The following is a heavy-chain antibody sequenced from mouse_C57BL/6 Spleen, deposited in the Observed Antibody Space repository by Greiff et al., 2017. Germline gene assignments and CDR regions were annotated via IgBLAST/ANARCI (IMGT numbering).Heavy chain of an antibody. V-gene: IGHV3-6*01. CDR3: ASPDYGSSYGYFDV. D-gene: IGHD1-1*01. J-gene: IGHJ1*03. CDR1: GYSITSGYY. Sequence: EVKLLESGPGLVKPSQSLSLTCSVTGYSITSGYYWNWIRQSPGNKLEWMGYISYDGSNNYNPSLKNRISITRDTSKNHFFLTLNSVTTEDTATYYCASPDYGSSYGYFDVWGTGTTVTVSS. CDR2: ISYDGSN.